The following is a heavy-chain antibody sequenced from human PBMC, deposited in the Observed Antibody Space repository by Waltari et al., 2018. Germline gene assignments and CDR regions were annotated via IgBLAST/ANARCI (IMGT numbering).Heavy chain of an antibody. CDR3: ASEPIAVAGTRAFDI. CDR2: IYTSGST. V-gene: IGHV4-4*07. J-gene: IGHJ3*02. D-gene: IGHD6-19*01. CDR1: GGSVSSYY. Sequence: QVQLQESGPGLVKPSETLSLTCTVSGGSVSSYYWSWIRQPAGKGLEWIGRIYTSGSTNYNPSLKRRVTMSVDTSKNQFSLKLSSVTAVDTAVYYCASEPIAVAGTRAFDIWGQGTMVTVSS.